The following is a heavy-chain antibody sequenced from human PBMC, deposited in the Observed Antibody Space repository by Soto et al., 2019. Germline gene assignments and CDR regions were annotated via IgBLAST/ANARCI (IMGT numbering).Heavy chain of an antibody. CDR1: GFTFSTYG. V-gene: IGHV3-30*18. CDR2: ISYNGNNK. J-gene: IGHJ4*02. Sequence: QVHLVESGGGVVQPGRSLRLSCVASGFTFSTYGMHWVRQAPGKGLEWLTVISYNGNNKYYADSVTGRFTISRDDSKNTVYLQMNSLRAEDTAVYYCAKDSFFAQVEDWGQGTLVTVSS. D-gene: IGHD3-16*02. CDR3: AKDSFFAQVED.